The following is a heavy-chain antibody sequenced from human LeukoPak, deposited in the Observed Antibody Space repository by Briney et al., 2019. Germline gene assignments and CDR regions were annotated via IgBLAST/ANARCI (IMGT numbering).Heavy chain of an antibody. CDR3: AREYYDYVWGSYRYTVYYFDY. J-gene: IGHJ4*02. V-gene: IGHV1-2*02. Sequence: ASVKVSCKASGYTFTCYYMHWVRQAPGQGLEWMGWINPNSGGTNYAQKFQGRVTMTRDTSISTAYMELSRLRSDDTAVYYCAREYYDYVWGSYRYTVYYFDYWGQGTLVTVSS. D-gene: IGHD3-16*02. CDR1: GYTFTCYY. CDR2: INPNSGGT.